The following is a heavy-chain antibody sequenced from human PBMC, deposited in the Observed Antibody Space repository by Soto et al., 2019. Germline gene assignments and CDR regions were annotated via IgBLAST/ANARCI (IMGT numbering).Heavy chain of an antibody. Sequence: GGSLRLSCAASGFTFSYYYMSWIRQAPGKGLEWVSYISISSSYTDYADSVKGRFTISRDNAKNSLYLQMNSLRAEDTAVYYCASEDGYNFTLPQHWGQGTLVTVSS. CDR2: ISISSSYT. CDR1: GFTFSYYY. V-gene: IGHV3-11*06. J-gene: IGHJ1*01. CDR3: ASEDGYNFTLPQH. D-gene: IGHD5-12*01.